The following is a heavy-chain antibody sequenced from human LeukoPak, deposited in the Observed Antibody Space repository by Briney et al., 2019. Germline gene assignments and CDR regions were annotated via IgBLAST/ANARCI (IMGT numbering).Heavy chain of an antibody. CDR2: IGTAGDS. CDR1: GFTFSSYD. D-gene: IGHD6-6*01. CDR3: ARGMGRGRSSSSFDY. V-gene: IGHV3-13*04. J-gene: IGHJ4*02. Sequence: GGSLRPSCAASGFTFSSYDMHWVRQATGKGLEWVSGIGTAGDSYYPGSVKGRFTISRENAKNSLYLEMNSLRAGDTAVYYCARGMGRGRSSSSFDYWGQGTLVTVSS.